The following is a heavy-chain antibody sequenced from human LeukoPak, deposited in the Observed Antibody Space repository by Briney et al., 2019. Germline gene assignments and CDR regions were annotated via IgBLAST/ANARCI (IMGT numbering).Heavy chain of an antibody. CDR3: AKVNDSSGRNGFDY. CDR2: MNPNSGNT. Sequence: ASVKVSCKASGYTFTSYDINWVRQATGQGLEWMGWMNPNSGNTGYAQKFQGRVTMTRNTSISTAYMELNSLRAEDTAVYYCAKVNDSSGRNGFDYWGQGTLVTVSS. D-gene: IGHD3-22*01. CDR1: GYTFTSYD. J-gene: IGHJ4*02. V-gene: IGHV1-8*01.